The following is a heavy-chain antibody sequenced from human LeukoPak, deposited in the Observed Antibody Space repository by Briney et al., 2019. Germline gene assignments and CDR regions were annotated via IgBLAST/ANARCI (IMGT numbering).Heavy chain of an antibody. CDR3: ARAHNWNQRYLGY. D-gene: IGHD1-20*01. CDR1: GYTFTGYY. J-gene: IGHJ4*02. V-gene: IGHV1-2*06. CDR2: INPNSGGT. Sequence: GASVKVSCKASGYTFTGYYMHWVRQAPGRGLEWMGRINPNSGGTNYAQKFQGRVTMTRDTSISTAYMELSRLRSDDTAVYYCARAHNWNQRYLGYWGQGTLVTVSS.